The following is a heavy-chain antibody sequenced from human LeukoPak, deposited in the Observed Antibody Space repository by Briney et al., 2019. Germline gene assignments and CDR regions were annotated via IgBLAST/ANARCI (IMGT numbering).Heavy chain of an antibody. CDR3: ARERGLDY. D-gene: IGHD3-10*01. Sequence: GGSLRLSCAAAGFTFDTYGMRWVRQARGKGLNWLAFICYDARNPYYPDSLTGPFTISRDNSNNTLYLQMNSLRAEDTAVHYCARERGLDYWGQGTLVTVSS. CDR1: GFTFDTYG. CDR2: ICYDARNP. V-gene: IGHV3-33*08. J-gene: IGHJ4*02.